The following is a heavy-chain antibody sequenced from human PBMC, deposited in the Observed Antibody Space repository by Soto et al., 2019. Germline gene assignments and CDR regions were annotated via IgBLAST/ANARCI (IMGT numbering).Heavy chain of an antibody. J-gene: IGHJ6*03. Sequence: SETLSLTCTVSGGSISSYYWSWIRQPPGKGLEWIGYIYYSGSTNYHPSLKSQVTLSVDTSKNQFDLMLSSVTAADTAVYYCARQVAGTVIRYYYYYMDVWGQGTTVTVSS. CDR1: GGSISSYY. CDR2: IYYSGST. D-gene: IGHD6-19*01. V-gene: IGHV4-59*01. CDR3: ARQVAGTVIRYYYYYMDV.